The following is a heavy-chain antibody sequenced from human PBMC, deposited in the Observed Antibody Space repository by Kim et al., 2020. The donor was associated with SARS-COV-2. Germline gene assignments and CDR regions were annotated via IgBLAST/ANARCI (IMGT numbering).Heavy chain of an antibody. Sequence: ITYYADSVKSRFTISRDNAKNTLYLQMNSLRAEDTAVYYCANGGEVGAKYWRQGTLVTVSS. CDR2: IT. CDR3: ANGGEVGAKY. J-gene: IGHJ4*02. D-gene: IGHD2-21*01. V-gene: IGHV3-23*01.